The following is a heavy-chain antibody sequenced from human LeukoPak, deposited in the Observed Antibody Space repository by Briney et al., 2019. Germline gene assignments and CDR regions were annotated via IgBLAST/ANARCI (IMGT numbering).Heavy chain of an antibody. CDR2: IYTSGST. D-gene: IGHD6-13*01. V-gene: IGHV4-4*07. CDR3: ARDPGGRSSSWAFDY. J-gene: IGHJ4*02. Sequence: SETLSLTCTVFGGSISSYYWSWIRQPAGKGLEWIGRIYTSGSTNYNPSLKSRVTMSVDTSKNQFSLKLSSVTAADTAVYYCARDPGGRSSSWAFDYWGQGTLVTVSS. CDR1: GGSISSYY.